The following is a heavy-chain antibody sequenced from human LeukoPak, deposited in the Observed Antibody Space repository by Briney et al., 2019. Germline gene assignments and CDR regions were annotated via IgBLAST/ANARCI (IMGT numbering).Heavy chain of an antibody. J-gene: IGHJ6*02. CDR2: INHSGST. CDR1: GGSFSGYY. V-gene: IGHV4-34*01. Sequence: SETLSLTCAVYGGSFSGYYWSWIRQPPGKGLEWIGEINHSGSTNYNPSLKSRVTISVDTSKDQFSLKLSSVTAADTAVYYCARAYYDFWSGYLTYYYGMDVWGQGTTVTVSS. CDR3: ARAYYDFWSGYLTYYYGMDV. D-gene: IGHD3-3*01.